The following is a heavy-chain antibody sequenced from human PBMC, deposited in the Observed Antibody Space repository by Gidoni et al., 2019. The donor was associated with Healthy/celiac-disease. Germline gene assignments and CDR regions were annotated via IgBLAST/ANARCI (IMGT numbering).Heavy chain of an antibody. J-gene: IGHJ5*02. CDR3: ARMIGSGSANNWFDP. CDR1: GFTFRSYY. Sequence: QVQLVESGGGLVKPGGSMRLSCAASGFTFRSYYMLWIRQAPGKGLEWVSYISSSSSYTNYADSVKGRFTISRDNAKNSLYLQMNSLRAEDTAVYYCARMIGSGSANNWFDPWGQGTLVTVSS. CDR2: ISSSSSYT. V-gene: IGHV3-11*06. D-gene: IGHD3-10*01.